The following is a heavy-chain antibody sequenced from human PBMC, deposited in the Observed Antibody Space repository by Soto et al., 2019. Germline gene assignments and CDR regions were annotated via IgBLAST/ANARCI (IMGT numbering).Heavy chain of an antibody. J-gene: IGHJ6*02. V-gene: IGHV4-59*01. CDR3: ARERYYGMDV. CDR2: IYYSGST. Sequence: SETLSLTCTVSGGSISSYYWSWIRQPPGKGLEWIGNIYYSGSTNYNPSLKSRVTISVDTSKNQFSLKLSSVTAADTAVYYCARERYYGMDVWGQGTTVTVS. CDR1: GGSISSYY.